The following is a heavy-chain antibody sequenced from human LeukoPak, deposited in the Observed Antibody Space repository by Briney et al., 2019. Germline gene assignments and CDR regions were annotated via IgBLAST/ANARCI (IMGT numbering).Heavy chain of an antibody. V-gene: IGHV4-34*01. D-gene: IGHD3-16*01. CDR2: IFYSGST. CDR3: ARGLVWRFLFDSRRDSFDI. J-gene: IGHJ3*02. Sequence: SETLSLTCAVYGGSFSSYYWGWIRQPPGKGLEWIGTIFYSGSTYYNPSLKSRVTISVDTSKNQFSLKLQSVTAADTGVYYCARGLVWRFLFDSRRDSFDIWGQGTTITASS. CDR1: GGSFSSYY.